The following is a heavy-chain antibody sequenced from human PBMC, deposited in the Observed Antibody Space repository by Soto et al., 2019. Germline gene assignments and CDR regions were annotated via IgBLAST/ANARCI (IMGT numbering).Heavy chain of an antibody. Sequence: PGGSLRLSCAASEFTFSSYAMSWVRQAPGKGLEWVSAISGSGGSTYYADSVKGRFTISRDNSKNTLYLQMNSLRAEDTAVYYCAKPAVWELLGLGGMDVWGQGTTVTVS. V-gene: IGHV3-23*01. CDR3: AKPAVWELLGLGGMDV. CDR1: EFTFSSYA. J-gene: IGHJ6*02. D-gene: IGHD1-26*01. CDR2: ISGSGGST.